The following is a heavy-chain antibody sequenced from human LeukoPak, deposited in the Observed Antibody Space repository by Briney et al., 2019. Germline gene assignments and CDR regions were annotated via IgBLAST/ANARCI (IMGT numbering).Heavy chain of an antibody. CDR2: IRCDGSNK. Sequence: PGGSLRLSCAASGFTFSSYGMHWVRQAPGKGLEWVAFIRCDGSNKYYADSVKGRFTISRDNSKNTLYLQMNSLRAEDTAVYYCARVGRSSSWPYVRGIYYYYGMDVWGQGTTVTVSS. CDR1: GFTFSSYG. J-gene: IGHJ6*02. CDR3: ARVGRSSSWPYVRGIYYYYGMDV. D-gene: IGHD6-13*01. V-gene: IGHV3-30*02.